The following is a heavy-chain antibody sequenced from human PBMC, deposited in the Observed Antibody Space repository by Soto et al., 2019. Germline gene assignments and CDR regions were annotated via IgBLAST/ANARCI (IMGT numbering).Heavy chain of an antibody. CDR3: AKDNPTIAY. J-gene: IGHJ4*02. CDR2: ISYDGSDK. Sequence: QVQLVESGGGVVQPGTSLRLSCAASGFTFSSSAMHWVRQAPGKGLEWVAIISYDGSDKHYGDSLEGRFPISRDNSKNTLFLQMNSLRPDDTAIYYCAKDNPTIAYWGQGTLVTVSS. V-gene: IGHV3-30*18. CDR1: GFTFSSSA.